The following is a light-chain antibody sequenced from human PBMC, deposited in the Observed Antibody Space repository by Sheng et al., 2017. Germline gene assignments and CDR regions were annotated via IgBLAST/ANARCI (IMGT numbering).Light chain of an antibody. CDR3: QQYGSSPPWT. CDR1: QSVSGW. CDR2: RAS. V-gene: IGKV1-5*03. J-gene: IGKJ1*01. Sequence: DVLMTQSPSTLSASVGDRVTITCRASQSVSGWLAWYQQKPETAPNLLIYRASDLAPGVPSRFSGSGSGTDFTLTISSLQPDDFAVYYCQQYGSSPPWTFGQGTKWKSN.